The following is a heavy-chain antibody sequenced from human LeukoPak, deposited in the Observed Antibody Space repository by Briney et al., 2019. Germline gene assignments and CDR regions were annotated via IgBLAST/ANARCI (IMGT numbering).Heavy chain of an antibody. V-gene: IGHV3-23*01. CDR2: ISGSGGST. D-gene: IGHD3-3*01. Sequence: PGGSLRLSCAASGFTFSSYAMSWVRQAPGKGLEWVSAISGSGGSTYYADSVKGRFTISRDNSKNTLYLQMNSLRAEDTAVYYCAKDLFWVFEKGITIFGVACDYWGQGTLVTVSS. J-gene: IGHJ4*02. CDR3: AKDLFWVFEKGITIFGVACDY. CDR1: GFTFSSYA.